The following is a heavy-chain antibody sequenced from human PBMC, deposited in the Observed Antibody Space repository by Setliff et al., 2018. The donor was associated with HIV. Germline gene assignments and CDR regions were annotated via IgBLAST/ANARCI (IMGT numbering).Heavy chain of an antibody. Sequence: ASVKVSCKTSDYTFTKHAISWVRQAPGQGLEWMGWISAHNGNTNYAQRLKGRVTVTTDSSTNTVYLELRSLRSDDTAVYYCARHSDILTGHFDYWGQGTLVTVSS. V-gene: IGHV1-18*01. CDR3: ARHSDILTGHFDY. D-gene: IGHD3-9*01. J-gene: IGHJ4*02. CDR1: DYTFTKHA. CDR2: ISAHNGNT.